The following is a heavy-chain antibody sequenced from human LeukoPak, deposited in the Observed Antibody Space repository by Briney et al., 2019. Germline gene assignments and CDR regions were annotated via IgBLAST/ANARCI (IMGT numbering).Heavy chain of an antibody. CDR1: GFTVSSNY. CDR2: IYSGGST. D-gene: IGHD6-6*01. CDR3: ASLSLGHY. V-gene: IGHV3-53*01. J-gene: IGHJ4*02. Sequence: GGSLRLSCAASGFTVSSNYMSWVRQAPGRGLEWVSVIYSGGSTYYADSVKGRFTISRDTSKNTLSLQMNSLRAEDTAVYYCASLSLGHYWGQGTLVTVSS.